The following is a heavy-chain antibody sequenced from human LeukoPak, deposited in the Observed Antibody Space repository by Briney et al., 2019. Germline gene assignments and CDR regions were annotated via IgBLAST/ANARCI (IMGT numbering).Heavy chain of an antibody. J-gene: IGHJ4*02. CDR1: RGTFSSYA. Sequence: SVKVSCKASRGTFSSYAISWVRQAPGQGLEWRGGIIPIFGTANYAQKLQGRVTITTDESTSTAYMELSSLRSEDTAVYYCARDWGYCSGGSCYSSWGQGTLVTVSS. D-gene: IGHD2-15*01. CDR2: IIPIFGTA. CDR3: ARDWGYCSGGSCYSS. V-gene: IGHV1-69*05.